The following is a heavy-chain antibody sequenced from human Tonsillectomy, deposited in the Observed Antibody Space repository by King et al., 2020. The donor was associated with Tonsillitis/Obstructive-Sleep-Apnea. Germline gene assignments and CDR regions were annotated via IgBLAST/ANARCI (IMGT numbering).Heavy chain of an antibody. J-gene: IGHJ3*02. CDR2: ISGSGGST. D-gene: IGHD3-3*01. CDR1: GFTFSSYA. CDR3: ANCLRDTIFGVVDAFDI. V-gene: IGHV3-23*04. Sequence: VQLVESGGGLVQPGGSLRLSCAASGFTFSSYAMSWVRQAPGKGLEWVSAISGSGGSTYYADSVKGRFTISRDNSKNTLYLQMNSLRAEDTAVYYSANCLRDTIFGVVDAFDIWGQGTMVTVSS.